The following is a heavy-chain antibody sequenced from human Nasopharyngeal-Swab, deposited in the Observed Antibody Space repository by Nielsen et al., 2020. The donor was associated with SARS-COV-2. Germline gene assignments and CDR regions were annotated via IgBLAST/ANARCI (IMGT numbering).Heavy chain of an antibody. Sequence: GGSLRLYCAASGFTFDDYAMHWVRQAPGKGLEWVSGISWNSGSIGYADSVKGRFAISRDNAKNSLYLQMNSLRAEDTALYYCAKDTSSSWYVGWFDPWGQGTLVTVSS. CDR3: AKDTSSSWYVGWFDP. CDR2: ISWNSGSI. CDR1: GFTFDDYA. J-gene: IGHJ5*02. V-gene: IGHV3-9*01. D-gene: IGHD6-13*01.